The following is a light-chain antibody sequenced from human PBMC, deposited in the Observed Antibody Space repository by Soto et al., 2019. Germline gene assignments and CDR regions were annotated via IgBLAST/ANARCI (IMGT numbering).Light chain of an antibody. J-gene: IGLJ1*01. CDR2: SNN. CDR3: QSYDSSLSAYV. Sequence: QSVLTQPPSVSGAPGQRVTISCTGSRYNIGAGFDVQWYQQFPITAPKLLIYSNNNRPSVFPDRFSVSNSATSASLAIAGLQADYEADYYCQSYDSSLSAYVFVSGTKVTVL. V-gene: IGLV1-40*01. CDR1: RYNIGAGFD.